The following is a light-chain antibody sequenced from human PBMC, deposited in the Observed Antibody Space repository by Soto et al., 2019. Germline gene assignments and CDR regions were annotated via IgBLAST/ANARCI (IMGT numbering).Light chain of an antibody. CDR2: AAS. Sequence: DIEMTQSPSSVSASVGDRVTISCQASQGISRSLAWYQQKPGKAPKLLIYAASSLQSGVPSRFSGSGFGTDFTLTISSLQPEDSAIYYCQQAATFPITFGQGTRLGIK. J-gene: IGKJ5*01. V-gene: IGKV1D-12*01. CDR1: QGISRS. CDR3: QQAATFPIT.